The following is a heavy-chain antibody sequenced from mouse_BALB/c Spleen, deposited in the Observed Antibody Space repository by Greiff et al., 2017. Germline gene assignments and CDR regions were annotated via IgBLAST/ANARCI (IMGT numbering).Heavy chain of an antibody. V-gene: IGHV1-5*01. CDR1: GYTFTSYW. Sequence: VQLQQSGTVLARPGASVKMSCKASGYTFTSYWMHWVKQRPGQGLEWIGAIYPGNSDTSYNQKFKGKAKLTAVTSTSTAYMELSSLTNEDSAVYYCRVDRWLLSDYAMDYWGQGTSVTVSS. CDR3: RVDRWLLSDYAMDY. D-gene: IGHD2-3*01. J-gene: IGHJ4*01. CDR2: IYPGNSDT.